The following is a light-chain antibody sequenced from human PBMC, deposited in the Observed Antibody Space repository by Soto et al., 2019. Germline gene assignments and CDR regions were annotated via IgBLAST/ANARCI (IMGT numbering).Light chain of an antibody. Sequence: EIVMTQSPATLSVSPGERAALSCRASQSVSSNLAWYQQKPGQAPRLLIYGASTKATGIPARFSGSGSGTELTLTISSLQSEDVAVYCCPQYNNCPPITFGQGTRLEIK. CDR2: GAS. CDR1: QSVSSN. J-gene: IGKJ5*01. V-gene: IGKV3-15*01. CDR3: PQYNNCPPIT.